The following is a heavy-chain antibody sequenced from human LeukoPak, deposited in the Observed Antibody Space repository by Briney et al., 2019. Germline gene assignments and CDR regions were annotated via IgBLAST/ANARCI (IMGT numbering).Heavy chain of an antibody. CDR3: ARDVSSIVGAIFDAFDI. D-gene: IGHD1-26*01. CDR1: GFTFSSYA. V-gene: IGHV3-23*01. J-gene: IGHJ3*02. CDR2: ISDSGGSR. Sequence: PGGSLRLSCGASGFTFSSYAMSWVRQAPGKGLEWVSGISDSGGSRHYADSVKGRFTISRDNAKNSLYLQMNSLRAEDTAVYYCARDVSSIVGAIFDAFDIWGQGTMVTVSS.